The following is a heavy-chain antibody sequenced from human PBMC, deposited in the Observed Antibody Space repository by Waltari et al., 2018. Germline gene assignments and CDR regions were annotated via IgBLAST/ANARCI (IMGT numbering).Heavy chain of an antibody. CDR2: IRYDGSNK. CDR3: ARGGSYYTPAYYYYYYMDV. CDR1: GFTFSSYG. J-gene: IGHJ6*03. Sequence: QVQLVESGGGVVQPGGSLRLSCAASGFTFSSYGMPWVRQAPGKGLEWVAFIRYDGSNKYYADSVKGRFTISRDNSKNTLYLQMNSLRAEDTAVYYCARGGSYYTPAYYYYYYMDVWGKGTTVTVSS. D-gene: IGHD1-26*01. V-gene: IGHV3-30*02.